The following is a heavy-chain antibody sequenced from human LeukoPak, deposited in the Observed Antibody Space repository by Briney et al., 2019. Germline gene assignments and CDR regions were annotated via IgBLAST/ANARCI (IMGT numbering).Heavy chain of an antibody. V-gene: IGHV3-53*01. CDR3: TGYGLDY. D-gene: IGHD5-18*01. CDR1: GFTVNSNY. CDR2: IYSGGSA. Sequence: GGSLRLSCAASGFTVNSNYMSWVRQAPGKELEWVSVIYSGGSAYYADSVKGRFTISRDNSKNTLYLQMNSLGADDTAIYYCTGYGLDYWGQGTLVTVSS. J-gene: IGHJ4*02.